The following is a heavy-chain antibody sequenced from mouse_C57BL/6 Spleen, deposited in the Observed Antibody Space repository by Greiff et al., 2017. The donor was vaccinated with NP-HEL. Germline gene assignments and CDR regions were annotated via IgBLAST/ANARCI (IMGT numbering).Heavy chain of an antibody. Sequence: EVKLVESGPELVKPGASVKISCKASGYSFTDYNMNWVKQSNGKSLEWIGVINPNYGTTSYNQKFKGKATLTVDQSSSTAYMQLNSLTSEDSAVYYCAREGTVVGYFDYWGQGTTLTVSS. CDR3: AREGTVVGYFDY. D-gene: IGHD1-1*01. J-gene: IGHJ2*01. CDR1: GYSFTDYN. V-gene: IGHV1-39*01. CDR2: INPNYGTT.